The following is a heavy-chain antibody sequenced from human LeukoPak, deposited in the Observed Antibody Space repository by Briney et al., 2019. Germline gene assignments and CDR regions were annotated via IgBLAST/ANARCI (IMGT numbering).Heavy chain of an antibody. CDR1: GGSITSGGYS. D-gene: IGHD3-10*01. CDR3: ARDRAVRGVRAADY. J-gene: IGHJ4*02. Sequence: SQTLSLTCAVSGGSITSGGYSWSWIRQPPGEGLELIGYIYHTGTTYYNPSLQSRVTISVDRSKNQFSLRLNSVTAADTAVYYCARDRAVRGVRAADYWGQGTLVTVSS. CDR2: IYHTGTT. V-gene: IGHV4-30-2*01.